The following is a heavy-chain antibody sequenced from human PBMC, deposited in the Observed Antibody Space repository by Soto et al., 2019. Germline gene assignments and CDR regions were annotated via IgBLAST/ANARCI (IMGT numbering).Heavy chain of an antibody. V-gene: IGHV4-4*07. CDR2: ISTSGNV. Sequence: HVQLQESGPGLVKPSETLSLTCTVSGGSRTKYYWSWIRQPAGKGLEWIGRISTSGNVVSKASLRSRLTMSVDTSQNQFSLRLAYVTAADTAVYYCARDNNDFWSLYPLAFDYWGQGALVTVSS. CDR3: ARDNNDFWSLYPLAFDY. D-gene: IGHD3-3*01. CDR1: GGSRTKYY. J-gene: IGHJ4*02.